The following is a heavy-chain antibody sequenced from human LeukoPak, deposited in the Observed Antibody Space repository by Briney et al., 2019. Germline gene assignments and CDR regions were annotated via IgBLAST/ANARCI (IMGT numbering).Heavy chain of an antibody. CDR3: AKVSGFKITFGGVID. D-gene: IGHD3-16*02. Sequence: GGSLRLSCAASGXTVSSNYMSWVRQAPGKGQEWVSVIYSGGRTYYADSVKGRFTISRDNSKNTLYLQMTSLRAEDTAVFYCAKVSGFKITFGGVIDWGQGTPVTVSS. CDR1: GXTVSSNY. J-gene: IGHJ1*01. V-gene: IGHV3-66*01. CDR2: IYSGGRT.